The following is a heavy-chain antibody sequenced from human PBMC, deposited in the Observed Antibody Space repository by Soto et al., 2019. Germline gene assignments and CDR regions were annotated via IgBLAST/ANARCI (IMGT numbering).Heavy chain of an antibody. D-gene: IGHD5-12*01. CDR3: VPTHKWLRFGS. CDR1: GFSLSTSGVG. Sequence: QITLKESGPTLVKPTQTLTLTCTFSGFSLSTSGVGVGWIRQPPGKALEWLALIYWDGDKRYSPSLKSRLTXTXXTSNTHVVLIMTNMHPVDTATSYCVPTHKWLRFGSWGQGTLVPVSS. J-gene: IGHJ4*02. V-gene: IGHV2-5*02. CDR2: IYWDGDK.